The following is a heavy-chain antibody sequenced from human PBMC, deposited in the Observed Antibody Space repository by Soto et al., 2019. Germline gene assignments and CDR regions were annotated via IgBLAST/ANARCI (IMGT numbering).Heavy chain of an antibody. CDR1: GGSISSYY. Sequence: PSETLSLTCTVSGGSISSYYWSWIRQPPGKGLEWIGYIYYSGSTNYSPSLKSRVTISVDTSKNQFSLKLSSVTAADTAVYYCARDRADYGGNKYYYYYYGMDVWGQGTTVTVSS. CDR3: ARDRADYGGNKYYYYYYGMDV. J-gene: IGHJ6*02. V-gene: IGHV4-59*01. D-gene: IGHD4-17*01. CDR2: IYYSGST.